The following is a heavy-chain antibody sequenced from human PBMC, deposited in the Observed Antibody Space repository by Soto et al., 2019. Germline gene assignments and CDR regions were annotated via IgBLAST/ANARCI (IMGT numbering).Heavy chain of an antibody. J-gene: IGHJ6*02. CDR3: ARDTSGGSSWFFEYYGMDV. CDR1: GFTFSSYW. CDR2: IKQDGSEK. V-gene: IGHV3-7*01. D-gene: IGHD6-13*01. Sequence: GGSLRLSCAASGFTFSSYWMSWVRQAPGKGLEWVANIKQDGSEKYYVDSVKGRFTISRDNAKNSLYLQMNSLRAEDTAVYYCARDTSGGSSWFFEYYGMDVWGQGTTVTVSS.